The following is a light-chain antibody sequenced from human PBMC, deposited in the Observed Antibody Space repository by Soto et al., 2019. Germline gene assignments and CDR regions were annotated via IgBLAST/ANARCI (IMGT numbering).Light chain of an antibody. Sequence: EIVLTQSPGTLSLSPGERATLSCGASQSVSNNYLAWYQQKPGQAPRLLIYGASSRATGIPDRFSGSGSGTDFTLTISRLEPEDFAVYYCQQYRTFGQGTKVDIK. CDR3: QQYRT. CDR1: QSVSNNY. J-gene: IGKJ1*01. CDR2: GAS. V-gene: IGKV3-20*01.